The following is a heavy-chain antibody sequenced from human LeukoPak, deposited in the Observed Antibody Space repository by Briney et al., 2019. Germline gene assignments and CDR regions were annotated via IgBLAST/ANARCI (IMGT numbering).Heavy chain of an antibody. J-gene: IGHJ4*02. CDR1: GGTFSSYT. Sequence: SVKVSCKASGGTFSSYTISWVRQAPGQGLEWMGRIITILGIANYAQKFQGRVTITGDKSTSTAYMELSSLRSEDTAVYCCARGLPPRSGWVERGHDYWGQGTLVTVSS. CDR3: ARGLPPRSGWVERGHDY. V-gene: IGHV1-69*02. CDR2: IITILGIA. D-gene: IGHD3-3*01.